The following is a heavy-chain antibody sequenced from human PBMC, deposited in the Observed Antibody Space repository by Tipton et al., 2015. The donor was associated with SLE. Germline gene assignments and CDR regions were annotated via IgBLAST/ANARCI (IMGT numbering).Heavy chain of an antibody. Sequence: TLSLTCIVSGASISDINYSWGWGWIRQPPGKGLEWIGSVYDSGTTYYNPSLKSRVTMSVDTSKTQFSLKLNSLTAADTAVYYCARVVAVAGIHYYSVDIWGQGTTVTVSS. CDR3: ARVVAVAGIHYYSVDI. J-gene: IGHJ6*02. V-gene: IGHV4-39*07. D-gene: IGHD6-19*01. CDR1: GASISDINYS. CDR2: VYDSGTT.